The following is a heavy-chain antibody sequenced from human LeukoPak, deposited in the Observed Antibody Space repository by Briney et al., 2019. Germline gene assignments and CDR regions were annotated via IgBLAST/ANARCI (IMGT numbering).Heavy chain of an antibody. J-gene: IGHJ4*02. CDR3: ANSSPRYSGYDYLRGPFDY. V-gene: IGHV3-20*01. D-gene: IGHD5-12*01. CDR1: GFTFDDYG. CDR2: INWNGGST. Sequence: SGGSLRLSCAASGFTFDDYGMSWVRQAPGKGLEWVSGINWNGGSTGYADSVKGRFTISRDNAKNSLYLQMNSLRAEDTALYHCANSSPRYSGYDYLRGPFDYWGQGTLVTVSS.